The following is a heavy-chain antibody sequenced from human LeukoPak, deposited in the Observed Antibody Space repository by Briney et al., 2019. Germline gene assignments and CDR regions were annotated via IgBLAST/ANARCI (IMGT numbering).Heavy chain of an antibody. D-gene: IGHD3-3*01. Sequence: SETLSLTCTASGGSISSYYWSWIRQPAGKGLEWIGRIYTSGSTNYNPSLKSRVTMSVDTSKNQFSLKLSSVTAADTAVYYCAIQTRYDFWSGYAYWGQGTLVTVSS. J-gene: IGHJ4*02. CDR1: GGSISSYY. CDR2: IYTSGST. V-gene: IGHV4-4*07. CDR3: AIQTRYDFWSGYAY.